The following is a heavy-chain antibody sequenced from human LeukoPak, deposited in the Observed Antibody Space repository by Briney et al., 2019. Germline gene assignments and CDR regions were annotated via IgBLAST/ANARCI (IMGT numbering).Heavy chain of an antibody. V-gene: IGHV3-23*01. CDR3: AKPLSGYDSFDY. Sequence: GGSLRLSCAASGFTFSSYAMSWVRQAPGKGLEWVSTISGSGGSSYYADSVKGRFTISRDNSKNTLYLQMNSLRAEDTAVYYCAKPLSGYDSFDYWGQGTLVTVSS. D-gene: IGHD5-12*01. CDR2: ISGSGGSS. J-gene: IGHJ4*02. CDR1: GFTFSSYA.